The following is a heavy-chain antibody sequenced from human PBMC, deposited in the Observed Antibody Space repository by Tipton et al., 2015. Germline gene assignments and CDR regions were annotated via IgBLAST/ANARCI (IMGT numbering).Heavy chain of an antibody. D-gene: IGHD3-16*01. V-gene: IGHV3-23*01. CDR1: GFTFSSYA. J-gene: IGHJ6*02. CDR2: ISGGGGRT. CDR3: ARDRRFYGMDV. Sequence: SLRLSCAASGFTFSSYAMTWVRQAPGKGLEWVSAISGGGGRTYYADSMKGRFTISRDDSKNTLYLQINSLRAEDTAVYYCARDRRFYGMDVWGQGTTVTVSS.